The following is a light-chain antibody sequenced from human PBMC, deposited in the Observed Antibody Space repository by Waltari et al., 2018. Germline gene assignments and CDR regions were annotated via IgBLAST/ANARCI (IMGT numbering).Light chain of an antibody. J-gene: IGLJ3*02. Sequence: QSVLTPPPSVSGVPGQRVPISCTGTSSHIGAPHHLHWYQQSPGIAPKLIIYGDVGRPSGVRNRFAGSKSCTSAALVITGLQSGEGAEYSCQAYDKSLGGCWGFGGGTRLTVL. V-gene: IGLV1-40*01. CDR2: GDV. CDR3: QAYDKSLGGCWG. CDR1: SSHIGAPHH.